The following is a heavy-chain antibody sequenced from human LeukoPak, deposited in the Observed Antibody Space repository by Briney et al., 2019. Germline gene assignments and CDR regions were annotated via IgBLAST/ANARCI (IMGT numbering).Heavy chain of an antibody. Sequence: GASAKVSCKASGYTFTGYYMHWVRQAPGQGLEWMGWINPNSGGTNYAQKFQGRVTMTRDTSISTAYMELSRLRSDDTAVYYCARALPATATPWVDYWGQGTLVTVSS. J-gene: IGHJ4*02. CDR1: GYTFTGYY. CDR3: ARALPATATPWVDY. CDR2: INPNSGGT. V-gene: IGHV1-2*02. D-gene: IGHD2-15*01.